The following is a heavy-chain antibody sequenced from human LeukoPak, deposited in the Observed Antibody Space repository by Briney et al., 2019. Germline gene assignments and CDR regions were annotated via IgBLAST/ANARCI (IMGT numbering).Heavy chain of an antibody. D-gene: IGHD3-22*01. CDR3: ARDYYDSSGYFGGAY. CDR1: GFIFSKYG. J-gene: IGHJ4*02. Sequence: PGGSLRLSCAASGFIFSKYGMHWARQAPGKGLEWVAVISHDGGNEYYEDSVKGRFTISRDNSKNTLFLQMNSLRAEDTAVYYCARDYYDSSGYFGGAYWGQGTVVTVSS. CDR2: ISHDGGNE. V-gene: IGHV3-30-3*01.